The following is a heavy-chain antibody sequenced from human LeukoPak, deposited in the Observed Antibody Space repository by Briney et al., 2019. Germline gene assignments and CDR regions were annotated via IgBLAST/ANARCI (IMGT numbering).Heavy chain of an antibody. J-gene: IGHJ4*02. D-gene: IGHD3-22*01. CDR2: IYTSGST. Sequence: SQTLSLTCTVSGGSLSSGSYYWSWIRQPAGKGLEWIGRIYTSGSTKYNPSLRSRVTISVDTSRNQFSLKLSSVTAADTAVYYCARLIRARGYYDSSGYYGRWGQGTLVTVSS. V-gene: IGHV4-61*02. CDR1: GGSLSSGSYY. CDR3: ARLIRARGYYDSSGYYGR.